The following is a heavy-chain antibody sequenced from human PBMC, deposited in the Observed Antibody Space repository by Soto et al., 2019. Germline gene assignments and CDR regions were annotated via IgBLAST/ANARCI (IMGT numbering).Heavy chain of an antibody. CDR2: IYYSGST. V-gene: IGHV4-39*01. CDR3: ARPSATDDAFDI. CDR1: GGSISSSSYY. D-gene: IGHD4-17*01. J-gene: IGHJ3*02. Sequence: QLQLQESGPGLVKPSETLSLTCTVSGGSISSSSYYWGWIRQPPGKGLEWIGSIYYSGSTYYNPSLKSRVTISVDPSKNQFSLKLSSVTAADTAVYYCARPSATDDAFDIWGQGTMVTVSS.